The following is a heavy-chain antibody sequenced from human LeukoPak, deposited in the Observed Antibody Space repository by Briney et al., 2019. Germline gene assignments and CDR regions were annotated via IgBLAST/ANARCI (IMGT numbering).Heavy chain of an antibody. J-gene: IGHJ4*02. V-gene: IGHV3-48*01. CDR2: ISSSSGTI. Sequence: GGSLRLSCAASGFTFSSYGMNWVRQAPGKGLEWLSYISSSSGTIYQADSVKGRLTVSRDNAKHSLYLQMDSLRAEDTAVYYCARDLGVNYYDGSGYYGYWGQGTLVTVSS. CDR3: ARDLGVNYYDGSGYYGY. D-gene: IGHD3-22*01. CDR1: GFTFSSYG.